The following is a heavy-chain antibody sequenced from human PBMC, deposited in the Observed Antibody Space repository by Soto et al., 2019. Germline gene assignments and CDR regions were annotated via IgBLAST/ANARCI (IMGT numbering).Heavy chain of an antibody. D-gene: IGHD5-12*01. CDR1: GGSISSGGYY. CDR3: ARVLRDTITIDY. V-gene: IGHV4-31*03. CDR2: IYYSGST. Sequence: ASETLSLTCTVSGGSISSGGYYWSWIRQHPGKGLEWIGYIYYSGSTYYNPSLKSRVTISVDTSKNQFSLKLSSVTAADTAVYYCARVLRDTITIDYWGQGTLVTVSS. J-gene: IGHJ4*02.